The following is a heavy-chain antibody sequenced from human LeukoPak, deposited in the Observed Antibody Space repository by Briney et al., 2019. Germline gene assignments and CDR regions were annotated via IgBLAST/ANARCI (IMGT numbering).Heavy chain of an antibody. CDR2: ISSSSSYI. CDR1: GFTFSSYS. V-gene: IGHV3-21*01. D-gene: IGHD3-3*01. CDR3: ASGKNYDFWSGYPDAFDI. J-gene: IGHJ3*02. Sequence: GGSLRLSCAASGFTFSSYSMNWVRQAPGKGLEWVSSISSSSSYIYYADSVKGRFTISRDNAKNSLYLQMNSLRAEDTAVYYCASGKNYDFWSGYPDAFDIWGQGTMVTVSS.